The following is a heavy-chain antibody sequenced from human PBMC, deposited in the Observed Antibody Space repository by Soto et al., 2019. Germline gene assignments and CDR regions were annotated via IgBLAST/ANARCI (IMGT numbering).Heavy chain of an antibody. Sequence: TSETLSLTCAVSGGSISSSSYYWGWIRQPPRKGLEWIGSIYYSGSTYYNPSLKSRVTISVDTSKNQFSLKLSSVTAADTAVYYCARQPRILTGYSGHFDYWGRGTLVTVSS. J-gene: IGHJ4*02. V-gene: IGHV4-39*01. D-gene: IGHD3-9*01. CDR1: GGSISSSSYY. CDR2: IYYSGST. CDR3: ARQPRILTGYSGHFDY.